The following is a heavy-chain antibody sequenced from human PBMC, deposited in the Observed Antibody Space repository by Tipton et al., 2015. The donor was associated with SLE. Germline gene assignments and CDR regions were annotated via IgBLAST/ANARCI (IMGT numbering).Heavy chain of an antibody. CDR2: ISGGGGAT. CDR3: AKDRVIYGFWSGYGPERYHYCYGLDV. D-gene: IGHD3-3*01. J-gene: IGHJ6*01. V-gene: IGHV3-23*01. Sequence: SLRLSCAASGFTFSSYGMSWVRQAPGKGLEWVSGISGGGGATDYADSVKGRFTISRDNSKKTLYLQMSSLRAEDTAVYYCAKDRVIYGFWSGYGPERYHYCYGLDVWGQRPTVAVSS. CDR1: GFTFSSYG.